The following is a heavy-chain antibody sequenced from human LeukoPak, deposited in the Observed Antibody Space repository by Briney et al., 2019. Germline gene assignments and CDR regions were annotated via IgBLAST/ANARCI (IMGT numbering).Heavy chain of an antibody. CDR2: ISGSGGST. J-gene: IGHJ4*02. CDR1: GFTFSSSS. D-gene: IGHD4-17*01. V-gene: IGHV3-23*01. CDR3: AKYGDYQLVYFDY. Sequence: PGGSLRLSCAASGFTFSSSSISWVRQAPGKGLEWVSAISGSGGSTYYADSGKGRFAISRDNSKNTLYLQMNSLRAEDTAVYYCAKYGDYQLVYFDYWGQGTLVTVSS.